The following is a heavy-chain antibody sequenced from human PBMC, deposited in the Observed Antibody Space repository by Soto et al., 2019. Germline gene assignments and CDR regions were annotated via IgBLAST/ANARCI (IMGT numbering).Heavy chain of an antibody. CDR3: ASYDSSGYYYVKDY. CDR2: IDPSDSYT. V-gene: IGHV5-10-1*01. D-gene: IGHD3-22*01. J-gene: IGHJ4*02. CDR1: GYRFTSYW. Sequence: PXGSLKISCKGCGYRFTSYWISWVRQMPGKGLEWMGRIDPSDSYTNYSPSFQGHVTISADKSISTAYLQWSSLKASDTAMYYCASYDSSGYYYVKDYWGQGTLVTVSS.